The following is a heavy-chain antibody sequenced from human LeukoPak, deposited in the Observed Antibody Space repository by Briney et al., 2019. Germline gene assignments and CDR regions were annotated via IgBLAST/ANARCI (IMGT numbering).Heavy chain of an antibody. CDR3: ARVRLPRVSSNITFLFDN. CDR1: CRSITSHTYY. CDR2: IYYTGSP. V-gene: IGHV4-31*03. J-gene: IGHJ4*02. D-gene: IGHD2/OR15-2a*01. Sequence: NPSQTLSLTCSVSCRSITSHTYYCTWIRQHPEKGLEWIGYIYYTGSPSYRPSLKSRVSISLDTSQNQFSLTLKSVTAADTAVYFCARVRLPRVSSNITFLFDNWGQGALVTVSS.